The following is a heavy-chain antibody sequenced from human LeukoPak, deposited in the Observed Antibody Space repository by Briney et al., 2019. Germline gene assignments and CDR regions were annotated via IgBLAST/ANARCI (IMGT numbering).Heavy chain of an antibody. D-gene: IGHD3-10*01. CDR3: ARDLFKGLGEAAYGSGILRGYYYYYMDV. Sequence: EASVKVSCKASGGTFSSYAISWVRQAPGQGLEWMGGIIPIFGTANYAQKFQGRVTITADESASTAYMELSSLRSEGTAVYYCARDLFKGLGEAAYGSGILRGYYYYYMDVWGKGTTVTVSS. CDR2: IIPIFGTA. V-gene: IGHV1-69*01. J-gene: IGHJ6*03. CDR1: GGTFSSYA.